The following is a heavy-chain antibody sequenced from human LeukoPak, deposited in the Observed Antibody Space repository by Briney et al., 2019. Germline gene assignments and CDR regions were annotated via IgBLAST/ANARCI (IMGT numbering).Heavy chain of an antibody. Sequence: SGGSLRLSCAASGFTFRSYDIHWVRQPTGRGLEWVSAIDSAGDPYYPGSVKGRFTISRENAKNSVYLQVNSLRAGDTAVYYCARGNGRGGSSPPFDFWGQGILVTVSS. CDR1: GFTFRSYD. CDR2: IDSAGDP. V-gene: IGHV3-13*05. D-gene: IGHD1-26*01. CDR3: ARGNGRGGSSPPFDF. J-gene: IGHJ4*02.